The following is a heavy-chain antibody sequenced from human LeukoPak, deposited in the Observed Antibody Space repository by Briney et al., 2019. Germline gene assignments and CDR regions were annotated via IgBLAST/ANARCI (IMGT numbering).Heavy chain of an antibody. CDR3: TSGYCSGGSCYYFGDV. V-gene: IGHV3-49*04. CDR2: IRSKAYGGTT. CDR1: GFTFGDYA. D-gene: IGHD2-15*01. J-gene: IGHJ6*02. Sequence: GGSLRLSCTASGFTFGDYAMSWVRQAPGKGLEWVGFIRSKAYGGTTEYAASVKGRFTISRDDSKSIAYLQMNSLKTEDTAVYYCTSGYCSGGSCYYFGDVWGQGITVTVSS.